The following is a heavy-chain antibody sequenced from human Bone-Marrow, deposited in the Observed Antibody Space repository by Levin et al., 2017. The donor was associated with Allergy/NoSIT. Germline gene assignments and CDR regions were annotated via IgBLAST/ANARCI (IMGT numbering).Heavy chain of an antibody. Sequence: GGSLRLSCAASGFRFSDYYMSWIRQTPGKGLEWLSYISDSGDHTYYADSVKGRFTISRDNAKNSLYLQMNGLSAEDTAVYYCATLTDSSCPHWGQGTLVSVSS. CDR2: ISDSGDHT. J-gene: IGHJ4*02. V-gene: IGHV3-11*03. CDR3: ATLTDSSCPH. D-gene: IGHD6-13*01. CDR1: GFRFSDYY.